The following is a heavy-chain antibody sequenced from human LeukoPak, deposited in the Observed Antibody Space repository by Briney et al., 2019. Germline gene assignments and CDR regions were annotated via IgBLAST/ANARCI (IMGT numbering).Heavy chain of an antibody. D-gene: IGHD3-22*01. Sequence: ASVKVSCKASGYTFTSYDINWVRQATGQGLEWMGWMNPNSGNTGYAQKFQGRVTMTRNTSISTVYMELSSLRSEDTAVYYCARDRGPHYYDSSGYPGYWGQGTLVTVSS. CDR2: MNPNSGNT. V-gene: IGHV1-8*01. CDR3: ARDRGPHYYDSSGYPGY. CDR1: GYTFTSYD. J-gene: IGHJ4*02.